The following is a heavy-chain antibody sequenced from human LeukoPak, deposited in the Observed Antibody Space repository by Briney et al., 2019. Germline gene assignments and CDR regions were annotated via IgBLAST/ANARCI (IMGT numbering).Heavy chain of an antibody. D-gene: IGHD1-1*01. CDR2: IYHSGST. CDR1: GYSISSGYY. CDR3: ARESRTEYYMDV. J-gene: IGHJ6*03. Sequence: PSETLSLTCTVSGYSISSGYYWGWIRQPPGKGLEWIGSIYHSGSTYYNPSLKSRVTISVDTSKNQFSLKLSSVTAADTAVYYCARESRTEYYMDVWGKGTTVTVSS. V-gene: IGHV4-38-2*02.